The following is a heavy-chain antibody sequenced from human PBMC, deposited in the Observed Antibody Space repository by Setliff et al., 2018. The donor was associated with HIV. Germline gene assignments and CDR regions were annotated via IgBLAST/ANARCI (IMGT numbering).Heavy chain of an antibody. CDR1: GFTFNDYG. CDR2: IRYDGSQK. J-gene: IGHJ6*02. D-gene: IGHD2-15*01. V-gene: IGHV3-30*02. Sequence: GGSLRLSCVASGFTFNDYGMHWVRQAPGKGLEWVAFIRYDGSQKYYVDSVKGRFTISRDNSKNTLYLQMNSLRVEDTAVYYCAKDVCSGAYCYAYYYYGMDVWGQGTMVTVSS. CDR3: AKDVCSGAYCYAYYYYGMDV.